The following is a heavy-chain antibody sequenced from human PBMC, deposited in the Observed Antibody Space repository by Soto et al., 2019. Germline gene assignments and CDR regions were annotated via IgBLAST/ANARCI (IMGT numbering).Heavy chain of an antibody. CDR1: GGTFSSYA. V-gene: IGHV1-69*01. CDR3: ARGGYSSGWYPFDY. D-gene: IGHD6-19*01. CDR2: IIPIFGTA. Sequence: QVQLVQSGAEVKKPGSSVKVSCKASGGTFSSYAISWVRQAPGQGLEWMGGIIPIFGTANYAQKFQGRVTITADESTSTAYMELSSLRSEDTAVYYCARGGYSSGWYPFDYWGQGTLVTVSS. J-gene: IGHJ4*02.